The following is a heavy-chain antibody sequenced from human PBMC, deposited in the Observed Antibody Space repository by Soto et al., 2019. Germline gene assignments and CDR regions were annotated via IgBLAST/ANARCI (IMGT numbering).Heavy chain of an antibody. V-gene: IGHV3-23*01. J-gene: IGHJ3*02. CDR3: AKDWTQIEIFGGGAFDI. CDR1: GLTFSSYA. D-gene: IGHD3-16*01. CDR2: ISGSGGST. Sequence: GSLRLSCAASGLTFSSYAMSWFRQAPGKVLEWVSAISGSGGSTYYADSVKGRFTISRDNSKNTLYLQMNSLRAEDTAVYYCAKDWTQIEIFGGGAFDICGQGTMVIVS.